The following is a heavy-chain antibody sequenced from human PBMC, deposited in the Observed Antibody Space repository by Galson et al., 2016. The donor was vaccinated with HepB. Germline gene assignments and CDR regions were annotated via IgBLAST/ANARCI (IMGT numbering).Heavy chain of an antibody. CDR2: ISVYGKT. Sequence: SLRLSCAASGYSFRSFAMTWVRQAPGKGLEWVSSISVYGKTYYADSVQGRFTVSRDNSKNTLYLHMNSLRAEDTAIYYCAKDFRYGSAWGQGTLVTVSS. D-gene: IGHD6-19*01. CDR3: AKDFRYGSA. V-gene: IGHV3-23*01. CDR1: GYSFRSFA. J-gene: IGHJ5*02.